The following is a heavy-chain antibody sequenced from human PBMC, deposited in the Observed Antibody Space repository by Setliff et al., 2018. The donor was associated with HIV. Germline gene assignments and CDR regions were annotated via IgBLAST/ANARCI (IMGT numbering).Heavy chain of an antibody. V-gene: IGHV1-8*03. Sequence: ASVKVSCKASGYTFTSYDINGVRQATGQGLEWMAWMNRNSGNTGYTQKFQGRVTITRNTSITTAYMELSSLRSEDTAIYYCARGRGPSRVDYWGQGTLVTVSS. CDR2: MNRNSGNT. CDR3: ARGRGPSRVDY. J-gene: IGHJ4*01. CDR1: GYTFTSYD.